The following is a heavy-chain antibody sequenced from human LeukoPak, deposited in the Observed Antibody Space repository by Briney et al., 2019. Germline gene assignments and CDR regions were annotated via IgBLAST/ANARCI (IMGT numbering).Heavy chain of an antibody. J-gene: IGHJ4*02. V-gene: IGHV3-23*01. CDR3: AKDRGIVVVVAATILDY. D-gene: IGHD2-15*01. Sequence: GGSLRLSCAASGFTFSSYAMSWVRQAPGKGLEWVSAISGSGGSTYYADSVKGRFTISRDNSKNTLYLQMNSLRAEDTAVYYCAKDRGIVVVVAATILDYWGQGTLVTVSS. CDR2: ISGSGGST. CDR1: GFTFSSYA.